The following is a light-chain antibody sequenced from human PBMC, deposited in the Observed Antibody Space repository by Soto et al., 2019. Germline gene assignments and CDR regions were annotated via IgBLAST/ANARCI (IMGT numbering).Light chain of an antibody. CDR2: DVS. Sequence: QSALTQPASVSGSPGQSITISCTGTSSDVGGYNYVSWYQQHPGKAPKLMIYDVSNRPSGVSNRFSGSKSGNTASLTISGLQAEDEADYYCSLYTSSSTLGVVFGGGTQLTVL. CDR3: SLYTSSSTLGVV. CDR1: SSDVGGYNY. J-gene: IGLJ2*01. V-gene: IGLV2-14*01.